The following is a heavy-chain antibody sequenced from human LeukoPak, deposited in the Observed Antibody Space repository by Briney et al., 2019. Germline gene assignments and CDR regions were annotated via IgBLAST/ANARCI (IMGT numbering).Heavy chain of an antibody. CDR3: ASLKLGRSSWFDAFDI. CDR2: IYTSGST. Sequence: SETLSLTCTVSGGSFSSSDYYWSWIRQPAGKGLEWIGRIYTSGSTNYNPSLKSRVTISVDTSKNQFSLKLSSVTAADTAVYYCASLKLGRSSWFDAFDIWGQGTMVTVSS. CDR1: GGSFSSSDYY. J-gene: IGHJ3*02. V-gene: IGHV4-61*02. D-gene: IGHD6-13*01.